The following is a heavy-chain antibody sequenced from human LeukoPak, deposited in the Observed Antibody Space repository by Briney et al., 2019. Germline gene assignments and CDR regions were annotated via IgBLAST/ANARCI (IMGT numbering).Heavy chain of an antibody. CDR1: GGSISSYY. CDR3: ARDLGYDSF. J-gene: IGHJ3*01. Sequence: SETLSLTCTVSGGSISSYYWSWIRQPPGKGLEWIGEIYHSGSTNYNPSLKSRVTISVDKSKNQFSLKLSSVTAADTAVYYCARDLGYDSFWGQGTLVTVSS. CDR2: IYHSGST. V-gene: IGHV4-59*12. D-gene: IGHD3-22*01.